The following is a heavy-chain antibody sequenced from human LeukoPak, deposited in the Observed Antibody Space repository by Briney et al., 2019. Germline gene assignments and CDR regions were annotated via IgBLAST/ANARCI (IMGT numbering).Heavy chain of an antibody. Sequence: ASVKVSCKASGYTFTNYDINWVRQATGQGLEWMGWMNPNSGDADYAEKFEGRVTITRDTSTSTAYMELTSLTSDDTAIFYCARTGMGGNVWIDSWGQGTLVTVSS. D-gene: IGHD1-26*01. J-gene: IGHJ5*01. V-gene: IGHV1-8*01. CDR2: MNPNSGDA. CDR3: ARTGMGGNVWIDS. CDR1: GYTFTNYD.